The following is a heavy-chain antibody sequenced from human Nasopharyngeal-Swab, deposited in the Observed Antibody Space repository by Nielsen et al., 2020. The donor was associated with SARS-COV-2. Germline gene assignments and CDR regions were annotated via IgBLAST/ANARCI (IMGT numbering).Heavy chain of an antibody. CDR1: GFTFSNAW. J-gene: IGHJ4*02. V-gene: IGHV3-15*01. D-gene: IGHD1-1*01. CDR2: IKSKTDGGTT. Sequence: GESLKISCAASGFTFSNAWMSWVRQAPGKGLEWVCRIKSKTDGGTTDYAAPVKGRFTISRDDSKNTLYLQMNSLKTEDTAVYYCTTVGGTGTLFFDYWGQGTLVTVSS. CDR3: TTVGGTGTLFFDY.